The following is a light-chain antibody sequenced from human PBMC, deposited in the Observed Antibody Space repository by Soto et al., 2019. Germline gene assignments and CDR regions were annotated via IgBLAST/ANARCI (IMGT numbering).Light chain of an antibody. CDR1: SSDVGTYNR. V-gene: IGLV2-18*02. CDR2: EVN. J-gene: IGLJ3*02. CDR3: SSYRSSSTVL. Sequence: QSALTQPPSVSGSPGQSVTISCTGTSSDVGTYNRVSWYQEPPGTAPKLMNYEVNNPPAGVRDCFSGSKSGNTAAMTISELEAEDDADYYGSSYRSSSTVLFGGGTKLTVL.